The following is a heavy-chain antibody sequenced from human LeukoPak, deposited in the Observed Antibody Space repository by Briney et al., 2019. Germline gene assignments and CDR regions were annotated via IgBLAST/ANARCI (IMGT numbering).Heavy chain of an antibody. CDR1: GFTFSSYW. D-gene: IGHD6-19*01. CDR2: INPAGSAE. CDR3: ARGVYTSGCDY. J-gene: IGHJ4*02. Sequence: GGSLRLSCEASGFTFSSYWMNWVRQAPGKGLEWVANINPAGSAEYYVDSMKGRFTISRDNAKNSLYLQMDSLRAEDTAVYYCARGVYTSGCDYWGQGTLVTV. V-gene: IGHV3-7*01.